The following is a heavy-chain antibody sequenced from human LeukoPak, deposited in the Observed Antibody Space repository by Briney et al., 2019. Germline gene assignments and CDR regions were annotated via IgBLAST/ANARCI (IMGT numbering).Heavy chain of an antibody. J-gene: IGHJ3*02. CDR1: GFAFSSHG. V-gene: IGHV3-23*01. Sequence: PGGALRLSCAASGFAFSSHGMNWVRQAPGKGLEWVSGISGSGDTTYYPDSVRGRFTISRDNSKNTLYLQMNSLRAADTALYYCAKDRSYGAFDIWGQGTMVTVPS. CDR2: ISGSGDTT. CDR3: AKDRSYGAFDI. D-gene: IGHD4-17*01.